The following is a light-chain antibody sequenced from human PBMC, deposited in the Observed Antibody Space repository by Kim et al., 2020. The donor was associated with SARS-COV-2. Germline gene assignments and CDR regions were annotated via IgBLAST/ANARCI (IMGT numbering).Light chain of an antibody. Sequence: GQSITISCTGTSSDVGGYNYVSWYQQHPGKAPKLMIYDVSNRPSGGSNRFSGSKSGNAASLTISGLQAEDEADYYCSSYTSSSTRVFGGGTKLTVL. CDR3: SSYTSSSTRV. CDR2: DVS. CDR1: SSDVGGYNY. J-gene: IGLJ3*02. V-gene: IGLV2-14*03.